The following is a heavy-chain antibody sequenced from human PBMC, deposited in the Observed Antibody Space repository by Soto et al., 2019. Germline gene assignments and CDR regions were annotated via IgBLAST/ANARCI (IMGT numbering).Heavy chain of an antibody. CDR1: GFTCSSYS. CDR2: ISSSSSYI. J-gene: IGHJ6*02. V-gene: IGHV3-21*01. CDR3: SRAVATITPYYYGMAV. Sequence: EVHLVESGGGLVKPWGSLRLSCASSGFTCSSYSMKWDRQAPGKGLVWVSSISSSSSYIYYADSVKGRFTISRDNAKNSLYLQMNSLRAEDTAVYYCSRAVATITPYYYGMAVWGQGTTVTVSS. D-gene: IGHD5-12*01.